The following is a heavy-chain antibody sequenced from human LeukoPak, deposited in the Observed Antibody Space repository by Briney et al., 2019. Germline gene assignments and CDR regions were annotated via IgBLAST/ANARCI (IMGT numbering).Heavy chain of an antibody. CDR3: AKGKFGELSYVFDN. CDR1: GFTFSSYS. V-gene: IGHV3-9*01. J-gene: IGHJ5*02. CDR2: ITWNSDLI. Sequence: GGSLRLSCAASGFTFSSYSMNWVRQAPGKGLEWVSSITWNSDLIVYADSVKGRFTASRDNAKNSLYLQMNGLRLEDTALYYCAKGKFGELSYVFDNWGQGTLVTVSS. D-gene: IGHD3-10*01.